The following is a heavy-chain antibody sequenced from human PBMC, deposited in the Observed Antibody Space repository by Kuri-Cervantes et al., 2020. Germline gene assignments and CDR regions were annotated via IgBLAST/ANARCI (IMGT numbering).Heavy chain of an antibody. D-gene: IGHD2-15*01. CDR1: GFTFSSYA. V-gene: IGHV3-23*01. CDR2: ITGSGGTT. Sequence: GESLKISCAASGFTFSSYAMSWVRQAPGKGLEWVSTITGSGGTTYYADSVKGRFTISRDNSRNTLYLQMNSLRAEDTAVYYCARANIVVVGDNWFDPWGQGTLVTVSS. J-gene: IGHJ5*02. CDR3: ARANIVVVGDNWFDP.